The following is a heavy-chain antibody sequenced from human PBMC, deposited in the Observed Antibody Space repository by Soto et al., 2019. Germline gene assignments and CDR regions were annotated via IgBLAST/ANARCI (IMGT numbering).Heavy chain of an antibody. Sequence: KTSETLSLTCTVSGGSISSYYWSWIRQPPGKGLEWIGYIYYSGSTNYNPSLKSRVTISVDTSKNQFSLKLSSVTAADTAVYYCARGKYCGGDCYSYYFDYWGQGTLVTVSS. D-gene: IGHD2-21*02. CDR2: IYYSGST. CDR3: ARGKYCGGDCYSYYFDY. V-gene: IGHV4-59*01. CDR1: GGSISSYY. J-gene: IGHJ4*02.